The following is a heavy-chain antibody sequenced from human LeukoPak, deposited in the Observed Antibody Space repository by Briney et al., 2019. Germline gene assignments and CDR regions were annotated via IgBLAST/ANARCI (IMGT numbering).Heavy chain of an antibody. D-gene: IGHD6-13*01. J-gene: IGHJ6*03. Sequence: SETLSLTCAVYGGSFSGYYWSWIRQPPGKGLEWIGEINHSGSTNYNPSLKSRVTISVDTSKNQFSLKLSSVTAADTAVYYCGSERVRQQRGRGYYYIYIWGKGTPVTVSS. CDR3: GSERVRQQRGRGYYYIYI. CDR1: GGSFSGYY. CDR2: INHSGST. V-gene: IGHV4-34*01.